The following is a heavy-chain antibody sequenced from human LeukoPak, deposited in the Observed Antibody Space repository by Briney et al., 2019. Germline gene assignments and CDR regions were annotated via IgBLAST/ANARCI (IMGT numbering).Heavy chain of an antibody. J-gene: IGHJ6*02. CDR2: IYYSGST. CDR1: GGSISSYY. CDR3: ARGDIVVVPAASPYYYGMDV. D-gene: IGHD2-2*01. V-gene: IGHV4-59*01. Sequence: SSETLCLTCTVSGGSISSYYWSWIRQPPGKGLEWIGYIYYSGSTNYNPSLKSRVTISVDTSKNQFSLKLSSVTAADTAVYYCARGDIVVVPAASPYYYGMDVWGQGTTVTVSS.